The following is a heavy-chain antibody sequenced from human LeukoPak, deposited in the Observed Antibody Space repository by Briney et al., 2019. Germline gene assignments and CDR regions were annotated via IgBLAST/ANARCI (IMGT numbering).Heavy chain of an antibody. CDR2: IWDDGTNE. CDR3: TREGGSKTDDNGPLAY. Sequence: GGSLRLSCAASGFTFSSYGMHWVRQAPGKGLEWLAIIWDDGTNEFYADSVKGRFTISRDNSKDTLFLQMNSLRADDTAVYYCTREGGSKTDDNGPLAYWGQGTLVIVSS. J-gene: IGHJ4*02. V-gene: IGHV3-33*01. CDR1: GFTFSSYG. D-gene: IGHD3-16*01.